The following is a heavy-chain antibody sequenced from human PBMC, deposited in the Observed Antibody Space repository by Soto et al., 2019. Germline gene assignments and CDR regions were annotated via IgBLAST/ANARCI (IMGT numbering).Heavy chain of an antibody. J-gene: IGHJ6*02. CDR1: GDSITRGGYY. V-gene: IGHV4-31*03. Sequence: SETLSLTCTVSGDSITRGGYYWGRIRHLPGKGLEWIGCIYPSGGTNYNPALQSRFTISMDTSKNQFTLNVTSVTTADTAATYCASDNRLTVNPANVPYCLDVWRQGTTVTVSS. CDR3: ASDNRLTVNPANVPYCLDV. CDR2: IYPSGGT. D-gene: IGHD3-16*01.